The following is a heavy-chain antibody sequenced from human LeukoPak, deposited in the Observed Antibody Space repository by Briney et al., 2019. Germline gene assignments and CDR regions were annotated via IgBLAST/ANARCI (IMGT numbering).Heavy chain of an antibody. V-gene: IGHV3-23*01. CDR1: GFTFSSYA. J-gene: IGHJ3*02. D-gene: IGHD3-22*01. CDR3: ANSYYDSSGYYMDAFDI. Sequence: GGSLRLSCAASGFTFSSYAMSWVRQAPGKGLEWVSAISGSGGSTYYADSVKGRFTISRDNSKNTLYLQMNSLRAEDTAVYYCANSYYDSSGYYMDAFDIWGQGTMDTVSS. CDR2: ISGSGGST.